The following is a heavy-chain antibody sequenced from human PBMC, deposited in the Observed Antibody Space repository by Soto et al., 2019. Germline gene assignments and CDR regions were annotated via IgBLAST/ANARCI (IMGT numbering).Heavy chain of an antibody. Sequence: QVQLQESGPGLVKPSETLSLTCSVSGGSVSSGSYYWSWIRQPPGKGLEWIGYIYYSGSTNYNPSLKSRVTISLDTSKNQFSLKLSSVTAADTAVYYCARGNFYGDYVGFDFWGQGTLVTVCS. CDR2: IYYSGST. CDR1: GGSVSSGSYY. J-gene: IGHJ4*02. V-gene: IGHV4-61*01. D-gene: IGHD4-17*01. CDR3: ARGNFYGDYVGFDF.